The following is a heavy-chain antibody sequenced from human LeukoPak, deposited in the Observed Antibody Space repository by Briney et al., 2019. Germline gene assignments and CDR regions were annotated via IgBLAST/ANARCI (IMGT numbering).Heavy chain of an antibody. CDR2: IYPRDSDI. D-gene: IGHD5-24*01. CDR1: GYTFTSYW. V-gene: IGHV5-51*01. Sequence: RESRKISCKGSGYTFTSYWIGWVRQMPGKGLEWMGIIYPRDSDIKYSPAFQGQVTISADKSISTAYLQWSSLKASDTAIYYCARSPRDGYSDGLDDIWGQGTMV. CDR3: ARSPRDGYSDGLDDI. J-gene: IGHJ3*02.